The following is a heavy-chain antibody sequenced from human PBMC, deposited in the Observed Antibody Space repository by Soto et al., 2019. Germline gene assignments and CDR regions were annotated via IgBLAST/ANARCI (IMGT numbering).Heavy chain of an antibody. CDR1: GGSISSSNW. J-gene: IGHJ6*02. CDR3: ARVSGSYYYGMDV. CDR2: IYHSGST. Sequence: QVQLQESGPGLVKPSGTLSLTCAVSGGSISSSNWWSWVRQPPGKGLEWIGEIYHSGSTNYNPSHKCCGTIAVDKSTNQFPLKLSSVTAADTAVYDCARVSGSYYYGMDVWGQGTTVTVSS. V-gene: IGHV4-4*02. D-gene: IGHD1-26*01.